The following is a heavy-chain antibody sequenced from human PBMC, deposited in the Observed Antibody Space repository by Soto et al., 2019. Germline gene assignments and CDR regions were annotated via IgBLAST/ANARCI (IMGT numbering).Heavy chain of an antibody. J-gene: IGHJ6*02. V-gene: IGHV4-4*07. CDR3: TKGPNWNYYYYGVGV. Sequence: SETLSLTCTVSGDYVSNYYWSWIRQPAGRGLEWIGRVYSRGATNYNPSLNGRVTMSVDTSSNQFSLRLSSVTAADTAIYYCTKGPNWNYYYYGVGVWGQGTAVTVSS. CDR1: GDYVSNYY. CDR2: VYSRGAT. D-gene: IGHD1-20*01.